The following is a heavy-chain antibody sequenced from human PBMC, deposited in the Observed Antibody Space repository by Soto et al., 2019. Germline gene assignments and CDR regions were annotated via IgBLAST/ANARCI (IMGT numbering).Heavy chain of an antibody. Sequence: PGGSLRLSSAASRLTVNRDAMSTIRQAPGKGLEWVSVISASGDSTFYVDSVKGRFTISRDNSKNTLYLHMSSLRVEDTAVYYCAKESTPHVGYCFNGVCYNDYWGQGTLVSVSS. CDR1: RLTVNRDA. J-gene: IGHJ4*02. V-gene: IGHV3-23*01. CDR3: AKESTPHVGYCFNGVCYNDY. D-gene: IGHD2-8*01. CDR2: ISASGDST.